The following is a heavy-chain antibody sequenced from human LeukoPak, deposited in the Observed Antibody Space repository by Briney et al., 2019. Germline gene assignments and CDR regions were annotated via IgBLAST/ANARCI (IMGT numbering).Heavy chain of an antibody. CDR1: GFTFSSYS. CDR2: ISSSSSYI. D-gene: IGHD6-19*01. Sequence: KTGGSLRLSCAASGFTFSSYSMNWVRQAPGKGLEWVSSISSSSSYIYYADSVKGRFTISRDNAKNSLYLQMNSLRAEDTAVYYCASPGIAVAGQYYNWFDPWGQGTLVTVSS. CDR3: ASPGIAVAGQYYNWFDP. J-gene: IGHJ5*02. V-gene: IGHV3-21*04.